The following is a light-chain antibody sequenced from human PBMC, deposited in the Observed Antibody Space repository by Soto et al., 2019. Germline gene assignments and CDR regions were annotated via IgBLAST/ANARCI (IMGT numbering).Light chain of an antibody. CDR1: HDLTNY. V-gene: IGKV1-27*01. J-gene: IGKJ4*01. Sequence: DIQMTQSPSSLSASVGDRVTITCRASHDLTNYLAWYQQKPGKVPKLLIYLASTLQSGVPSRFSGSGSGTDFTLTISSLQPEDVATYYCQKYDSVPLAFGGGTK. CDR2: LAS. CDR3: QKYDSVPLA.